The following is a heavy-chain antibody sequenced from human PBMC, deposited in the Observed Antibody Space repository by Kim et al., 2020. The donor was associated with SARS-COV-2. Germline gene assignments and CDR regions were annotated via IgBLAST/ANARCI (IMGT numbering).Heavy chain of an antibody. J-gene: IGHJ5*02. CDR2: FDPEDGET. CDR3: ATAPGIAVAGWFDP. CDR1: GYTLTELS. D-gene: IGHD6-19*01. V-gene: IGHV1-24*01. Sequence: ASVKVSCKVSGYTLTELSMHWVRQAPGKGLEWMGGFDPEDGETIYAQMFQGRVTMTEDTSTDTAYMELSSLGSEDTAVYYCATAPGIAVAGWFDPLGQGTLVTVSS.